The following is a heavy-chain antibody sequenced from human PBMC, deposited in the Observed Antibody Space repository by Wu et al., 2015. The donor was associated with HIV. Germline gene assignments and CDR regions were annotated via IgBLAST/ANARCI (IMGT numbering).Heavy chain of an antibody. Sequence: QVQLQESGPGLVKPSETLSLTCTVSGGSISSYYWSWIRQPPGKGLEWIGYIYYSGSTNYNPSLKSRVTISVDTSKNQFSLKLSSVTAADTAVYYCASLKTVRGPRGWFDPWGQGTLVTVSS. J-gene: IGHJ5*02. D-gene: IGHD3-10*01. CDR1: GGSISSYY. CDR3: ASLKTVRGPRGWFDP. CDR2: IYYSGST. V-gene: IGHV4-59*08.